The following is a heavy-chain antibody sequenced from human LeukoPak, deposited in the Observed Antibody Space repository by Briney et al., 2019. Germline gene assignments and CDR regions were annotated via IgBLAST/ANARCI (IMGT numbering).Heavy chain of an antibody. CDR1: GFTFSSYA. Sequence: GRSLRLSCSASGFTFSSYAMHWVRQAPGKGLEYVSAISSNGGSTYYADSVKGRFTISRDNSKNTLYLQMSSLRAEDTAVYYCVKEGYSYGSYFDYWGQGTLVTVSS. D-gene: IGHD5-18*01. V-gene: IGHV3-64D*06. CDR3: VKEGYSYGSYFDY. CDR2: ISSNGGST. J-gene: IGHJ4*02.